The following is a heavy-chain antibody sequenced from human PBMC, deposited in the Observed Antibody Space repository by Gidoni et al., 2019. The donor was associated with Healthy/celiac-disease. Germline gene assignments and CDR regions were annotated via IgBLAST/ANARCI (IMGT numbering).Heavy chain of an antibody. Sequence: QVQLVQSGAEVKQPGSSVKVSCKASGGTFSSYTISWVRQAPGQGLEWMGRIIPILGIANYAQKFQGRVTITADKSTSTAYMELSSLRSEDTAVYYCARESYGSGSFNYFDYWGQGTLVTVSS. J-gene: IGHJ4*02. D-gene: IGHD3-10*01. CDR1: GGTFSSYT. CDR2: IIPILGIA. V-gene: IGHV1-69*08. CDR3: ARESYGSGSFNYFDY.